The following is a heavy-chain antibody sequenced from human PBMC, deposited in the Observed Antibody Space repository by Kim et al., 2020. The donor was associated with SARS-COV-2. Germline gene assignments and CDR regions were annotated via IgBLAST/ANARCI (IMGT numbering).Heavy chain of an antibody. CDR2: IKSDGSGT. CDR1: GFTFSSYW. D-gene: IGHD4-4*01. V-gene: IGHV3-74*01. Sequence: GGSLRLSCAASGFTFSSYWMHWVRQSPGKGLVWVSRIKSDGSGTNYADSVKGRFIISRDNAKNTLFLQMNSPGGEDTAVYYCARELKVDPASPRQYDALDVWGQGTMVTVAS. CDR3: ARELKVDPASPRQYDALDV. J-gene: IGHJ3*01.